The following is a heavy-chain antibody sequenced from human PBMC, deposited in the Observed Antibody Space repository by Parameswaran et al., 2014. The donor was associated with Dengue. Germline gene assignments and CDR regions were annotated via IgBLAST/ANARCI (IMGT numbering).Heavy chain of an antibody. V-gene: IGHV4-31*02. CDR2: ISNSGNT. D-gene: IGHD2-15*01. Sequence: WIRQPPGKALECIGYISNSGNTYYRPSLKSRLTLSMDTSKNQFSLNLNSVTDADTAVYYCARGTGSRYCSGGFCRKYFDYWGQGALVTVSS. CDR3: ARGTGSRYCSGGFCRKYFDY. J-gene: IGHJ4*02.